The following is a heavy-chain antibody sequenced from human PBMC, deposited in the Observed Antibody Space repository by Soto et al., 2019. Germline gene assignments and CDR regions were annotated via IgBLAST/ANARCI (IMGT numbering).Heavy chain of an antibody. CDR3: ARPMGAMWWGD. Sequence: QITLKESGPTVVKPTQTLTLTCNVSGFSLTTSAVAVGWIRQPPGKALEWLALIYWDDDKRYSPSLKSRLTLTRDTSTNQVVLTMTHMVPVDIATYYFARPMGAMWWGDWGQGALVTVSS. D-gene: IGHD1-26*01. V-gene: IGHV2-5*02. CDR1: GFSLTTSAVA. J-gene: IGHJ4*02. CDR2: IYWDDDK.